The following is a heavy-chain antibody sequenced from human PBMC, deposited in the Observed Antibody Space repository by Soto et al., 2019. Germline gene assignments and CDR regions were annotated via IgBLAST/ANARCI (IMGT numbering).Heavy chain of an antibody. CDR2: IIPIFGTA. CDR3: ARGSHEMATDFDY. Sequence: GASVKVSCKASGGTFSSYAISWVRQAPGQGLEWMGGIIPIFGTANYAQKFQGRVTMTRDTSTSTVYMELSSLRSEDTAVYYCARGSHEMATDFDYWGQGTLVTVSS. J-gene: IGHJ4*02. D-gene: IGHD5-12*01. V-gene: IGHV1-69*05. CDR1: GGTFSSYA.